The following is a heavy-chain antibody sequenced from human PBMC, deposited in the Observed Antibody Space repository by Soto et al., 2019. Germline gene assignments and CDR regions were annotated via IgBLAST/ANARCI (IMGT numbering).Heavy chain of an antibody. J-gene: IGHJ4*02. CDR1: GGSTSIDNY. Sequence: LXLSCTVSGGSTSIDNYWSWIRQPPGKGLEWIGHIYYSGNTDYNPSLKSRLAISIDTSKNQFSLKLSSVTAADTAVYFCAREGGESSDGLYYFDSWGQGSLVTVSS. CDR2: IYYSGNT. CDR3: AREGGESSDGLYYFDS. V-gene: IGHV4-30-4*01. D-gene: IGHD3-16*01.